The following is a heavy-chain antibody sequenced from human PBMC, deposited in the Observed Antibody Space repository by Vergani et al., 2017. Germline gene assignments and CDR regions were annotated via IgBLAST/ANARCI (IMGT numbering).Heavy chain of an antibody. D-gene: IGHD6-19*01. CDR1: GYSISSGYY. Sequence: QVQLQESGPGLVKPSETLSLTCVVSGYSISSGYYWGWIRQPPGKGLEWIGTIYHSGNTYYNTSFKSRVTISVDTSKNQFSLKLSSLTAAAPAVYYCATTHISVAAANFDYWGQGTLVTVSS. J-gene: IGHJ4*02. V-gene: IGHV4-38-2*01. CDR2: IYHSGNT. CDR3: ATTHISVAAANFDY.